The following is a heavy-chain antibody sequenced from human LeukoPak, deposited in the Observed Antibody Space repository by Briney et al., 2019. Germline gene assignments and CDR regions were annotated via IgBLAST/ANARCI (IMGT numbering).Heavy chain of an antibody. J-gene: IGHJ4*02. CDR1: GYTFTSYG. CDR3: ARDLRVAGTFPFGY. D-gene: IGHD6-19*01. Sequence: GASVKVSCKASGYTFTSYGISWVRQAPGQGLEWMGWISAYNGNTNYAQKLQGRVTMTTDTSTGIAYMELRSLRSDDTAVYYCARDLRVAGTFPFGYWGQGTLVTVSS. V-gene: IGHV1-18*01. CDR2: ISAYNGNT.